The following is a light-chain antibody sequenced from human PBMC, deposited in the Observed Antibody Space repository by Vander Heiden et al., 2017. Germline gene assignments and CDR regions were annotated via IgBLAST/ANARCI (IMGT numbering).Light chain of an antibody. Sequence: DIPLTQSPSPLSASVGDRVTITCRASQSIDRWLAWYQQKPGKAPKFLIYKASSLQSGVPARFSGSGFGTEFALTISSLQPDDFATYYCLQYKSFYSFGQGTKLEIK. V-gene: IGKV1-5*03. CDR1: QSIDRW. CDR3: LQYKSFYS. J-gene: IGKJ2*01. CDR2: KAS.